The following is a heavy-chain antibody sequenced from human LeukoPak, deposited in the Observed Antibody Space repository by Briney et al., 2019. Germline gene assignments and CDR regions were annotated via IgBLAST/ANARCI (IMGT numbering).Heavy chain of an antibody. D-gene: IGHD3-10*01. V-gene: IGHV4-39*07. CDR1: GVSISSSYPY. Sequence: PSETLSLTCTVSGVSISSSYPYWGWIRQPPGMGLEWIGSIYYTGNTYYNASLKSQVSISIDTSKNQFSLKLSSVTAADTAVYYCARRYGSGSSGTFDYWGQGTLVTVSS. J-gene: IGHJ4*02. CDR2: IYYTGNT. CDR3: ARRYGSGSSGTFDY.